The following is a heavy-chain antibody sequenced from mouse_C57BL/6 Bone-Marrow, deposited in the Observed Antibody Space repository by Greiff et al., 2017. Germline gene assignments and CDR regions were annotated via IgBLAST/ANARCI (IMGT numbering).Heavy chain of an antibody. D-gene: IGHD4-1*01. J-gene: IGHJ1*03. V-gene: IGHV5-6*01. CDR3: ARLDWYWYFDV. CDR2: ISSGGSYT. CDR1: GFTFSSYG. Sequence: EVQRVESGGDLVKPGGSLKLSCAASGFTFSSYGMSWVRQTPDKRLEWVATISSGGSYTYYPDSVKGRFTISRDNAKNTLYLQMSSLKSEDTAMYYCARLDWYWYFDVWGTGTTVTVSS.